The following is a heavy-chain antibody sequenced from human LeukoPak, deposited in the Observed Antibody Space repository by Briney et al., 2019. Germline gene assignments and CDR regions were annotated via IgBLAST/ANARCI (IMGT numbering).Heavy chain of an antibody. CDR2: ISGSGGST. Sequence: GGSLRLSCAASGFTFSSYAMSWVRQAPGKGLEWVSAISGSGGSTYYADSVKGRFTISRDNSKNTLYLQVNSLRAEDTAVYYCAKGADTITFGGVIAFDYWGQGTLVTVSS. J-gene: IGHJ4*02. D-gene: IGHD3-16*02. CDR3: AKGADTITFGGVIAFDY. V-gene: IGHV3-23*01. CDR1: GFTFSSYA.